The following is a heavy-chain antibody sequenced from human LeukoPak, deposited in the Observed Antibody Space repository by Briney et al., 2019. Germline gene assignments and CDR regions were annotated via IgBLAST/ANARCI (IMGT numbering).Heavy chain of an antibody. J-gene: IGHJ4*02. CDR3: AKDLWGYSYGYFEGYYFDY. CDR1: GFTVSSNY. Sequence: GGSLRLSCAASGFTVSSNYMSWVRQAPGKGLEWVSAISGSGGSTYYADSVKGRFTISRDNSKNTLYLQMNSLRAEDTAVYYCAKDLWGYSYGYFEGYYFDYWGQGTLVTVSS. V-gene: IGHV3-23*01. CDR2: ISGSGGST. D-gene: IGHD5-18*01.